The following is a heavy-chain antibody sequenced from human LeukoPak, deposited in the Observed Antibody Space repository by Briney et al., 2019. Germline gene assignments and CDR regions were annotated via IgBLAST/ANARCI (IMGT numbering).Heavy chain of an antibody. CDR2: INPSGGST. CDR3: ASYYYDSSGYYYLSY. D-gene: IGHD3-22*01. CDR1: GYTFTSYY. V-gene: IGHV1-46*01. J-gene: IGHJ4*02. Sequence: GASVNVSCKASGYTFTSYYMHWVRQAPGQGLEWMGIINPSGGSTSYAQKFQGRVTITRDTSASTAYMELSSLRSEDTAVYYCASYYYDSSGYYYLSYWGQGTLVTVSS.